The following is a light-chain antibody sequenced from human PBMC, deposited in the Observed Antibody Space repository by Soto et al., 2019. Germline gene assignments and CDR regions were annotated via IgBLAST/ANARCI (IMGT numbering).Light chain of an antibody. CDR1: SSDVGGYNS. J-gene: IGLJ3*02. CDR3: CSYGGSDNYV. CDR2: EVN. Sequence: QSALTQPPSASGSPGQSVTISCTGTSSDVGGYNSVSWYQQHPGKAPRLIIYEVNKRPSGVPDRFSGSKSGDTASLTVSGLQAEDEADYYCCSYGGSDNYVFGGGTKLTVL. V-gene: IGLV2-8*01.